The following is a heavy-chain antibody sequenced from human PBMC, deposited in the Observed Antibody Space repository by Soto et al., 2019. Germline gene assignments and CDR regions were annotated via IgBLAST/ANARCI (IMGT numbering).Heavy chain of an antibody. CDR1: GDSISTFY. CDR3: ARQRGNYFDY. V-gene: IGHV4-59*01. D-gene: IGHD3-10*01. CDR2: IYYTGST. J-gene: IGHJ4*02. Sequence: SETLSLTCTVSGDSISTFYWSWIRQPPGKGLEWIGYIYYTGSTNYNLSLKSRVTMSVDTSKKQFSLKLTSVTAADTAVYYCARQRGNYFDYWGQGSLVTVSS.